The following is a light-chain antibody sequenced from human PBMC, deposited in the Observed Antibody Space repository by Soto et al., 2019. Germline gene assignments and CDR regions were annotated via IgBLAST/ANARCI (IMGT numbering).Light chain of an antibody. V-gene: IGLV1-40*01. CDR2: GNS. J-gene: IGLJ1*01. CDR3: QSYDSSLSAYNYV. CDR1: SSNIGAGYD. Sequence: QSVLTQPPSVSGAPGQRVTISCTGSSSNIGAGYDVYWYQQLPGTAPKLLIYGNSNRPSGVPDRFSGSKSGTSASLAITGLQAEDEADYYCQSYDSSLSAYNYVFGTGTKVTVL.